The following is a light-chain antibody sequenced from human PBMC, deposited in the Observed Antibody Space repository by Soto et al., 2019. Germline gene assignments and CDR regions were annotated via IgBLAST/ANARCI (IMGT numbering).Light chain of an antibody. V-gene: IGLV3-21*02. CDR1: NIGSKI. CDR3: QVWVGSSDRT. J-gene: IGLJ2*01. Sequence: SSELTQAPSVSVAPGQTATITCGGNNIGSKIVHWYQQKPGQAPVLVVHDDDDRPSGIPERFSGSNSGHTATLTISRVEAGDEADYYCQVWVGSSDRTFGGGTKLTVL. CDR2: DDD.